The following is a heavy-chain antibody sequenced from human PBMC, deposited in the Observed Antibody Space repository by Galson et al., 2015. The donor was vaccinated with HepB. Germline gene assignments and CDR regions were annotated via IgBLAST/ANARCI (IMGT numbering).Heavy chain of an antibody. D-gene: IGHD5-18*01. Sequence: PALVKPTQTLTLTCTFSGFSLTTSGMCVSWIRQPPGKALEWLARIDWDDDKYYSTSLKTRLTVSKDTSKNQVVLTMTNMDPVDTARYYCARLHVGTGMIQIDSWGPGTLVTVSS. V-gene: IGHV2-70*11. CDR2: IDWDDDK. CDR1: GFSLTTSGMC. J-gene: IGHJ4*02. CDR3: ARLHVGTGMIQIDS.